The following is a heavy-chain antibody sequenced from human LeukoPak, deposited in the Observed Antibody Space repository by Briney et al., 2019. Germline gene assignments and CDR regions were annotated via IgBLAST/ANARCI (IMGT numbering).Heavy chain of an antibody. D-gene: IGHD3-22*01. CDR3: ARVLRYYYDSSGPDDY. Sequence: PGGSLRLSCAASGFTFSSYWMSWVRQAPGKGLEWVANIKQDGSEKYYVDSVKGRFTISRDNAKNSLYLQMNSLRAEDTAVYYCARVLRYYYDSSGPDDYWGQGTLVTVSS. CDR2: IKQDGSEK. CDR1: GFTFSSYW. J-gene: IGHJ4*02. V-gene: IGHV3-7*01.